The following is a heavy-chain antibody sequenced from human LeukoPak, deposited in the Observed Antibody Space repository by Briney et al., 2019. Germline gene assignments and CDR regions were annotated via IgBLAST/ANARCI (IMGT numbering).Heavy chain of an antibody. CDR1: GGTFSSYA. D-gene: IGHD6-19*01. CDR3: AREGPGIAVAGTVICPY. Sequence: GASVKVSCKASGGTFSSYAISWVRQAPGQGLEWMGGITPIFGTANYAQKFQGRVTITADESTSTAYMELSSLRSEDTAVYYCAREGPGIAVAGTVICPYWGQGTLVTVSS. V-gene: IGHV1-69*13. J-gene: IGHJ4*02. CDR2: ITPIFGTA.